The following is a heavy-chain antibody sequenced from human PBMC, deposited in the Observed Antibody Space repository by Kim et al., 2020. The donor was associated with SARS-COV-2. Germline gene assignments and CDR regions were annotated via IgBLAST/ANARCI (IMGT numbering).Heavy chain of an antibody. Sequence: GESLKISCKGSGYSFTSYWIGWVRQMPGKGLEWMGIIYPGDSDTRYSPSFQGQVTISADKSISTAYLQWSSLKASDTAMYYCARHARGLGAAAGTDYWGQGTLVTVSS. J-gene: IGHJ4*02. D-gene: IGHD6-13*01. CDR3: ARHARGLGAAAGTDY. CDR2: IYPGDSDT. CDR1: GYSFTSYW. V-gene: IGHV5-51*01.